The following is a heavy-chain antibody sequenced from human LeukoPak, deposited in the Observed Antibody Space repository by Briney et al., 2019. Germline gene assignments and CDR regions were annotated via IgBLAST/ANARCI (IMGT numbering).Heavy chain of an antibody. CDR2: INHSGST. V-gene: IGHV4-34*01. CDR3: ARINDSGSYWGLNYYYYMDV. D-gene: IGHD1-26*01. CDR1: GGSFSGYY. J-gene: IGHJ6*03. Sequence: SETLSLTCAVYGGSFSGYYWSWIRQPPGKGLEWIGEINHSGSTYYNPSLKSRVTISVDTSKNQFSLKLSSVTAADTAVYYCARINDSGSYWGLNYYYYMDVWGKGTTVTVSS.